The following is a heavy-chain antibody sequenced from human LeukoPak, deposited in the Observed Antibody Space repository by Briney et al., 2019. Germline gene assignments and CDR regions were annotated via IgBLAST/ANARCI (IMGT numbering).Heavy chain of an antibody. V-gene: IGHV3-66*01. CDR3: ARVNSPFGSGWYFDF. J-gene: IGHJ4*02. D-gene: IGHD6-19*01. Sequence: PGGSLRLSCAASGFTVSSNYMNWVRQAQGKGLEWVSVMYSGGSTYYADSMKGRFTISRDNSKNMVYLQMNSLRAEDTAVYYCARVNSPFGSGWYFDFWGQGTLVTVSS. CDR2: MYSGGST. CDR1: GFTVSSNY.